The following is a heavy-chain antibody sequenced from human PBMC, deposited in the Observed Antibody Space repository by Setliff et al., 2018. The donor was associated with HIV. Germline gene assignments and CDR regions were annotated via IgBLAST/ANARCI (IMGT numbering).Heavy chain of an antibody. CDR3: AKRDYYSSHDHYPLFES. J-gene: IGHJ4*02. V-gene: IGHV3-23*01. CDR1: GFVFSNYA. Sequence: GGSLRLSCAASGFVFSNYAMRWVRQAPGKGLEWVSVISENATNTYYADSVKGRFTISRDNSKNTVYLQMNSLRADDTAVYYCAKRDYYSSHDHYPLFESWGQGTPVTVSS. CDR2: ISENATNT. D-gene: IGHD2-21*01.